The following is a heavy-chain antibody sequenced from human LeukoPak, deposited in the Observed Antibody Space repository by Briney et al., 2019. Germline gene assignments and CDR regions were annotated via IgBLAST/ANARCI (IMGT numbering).Heavy chain of an antibody. V-gene: IGHV4-59*08. D-gene: IGHD1-1*01. J-gene: IGHJ2*01. Sequence: PSETLSLTCTVSGGSISSYYWSWIRQPPGKGLEWIGYIYYSGSTNYNPSLRSRVTISVDTSKNQFSLKLSSVTAADTAVYYCARQVFDIWAPNENWYFDLWGRGTLVTVSS. CDR1: GGSISSYY. CDR3: ARQVFDIWAPNENWYFDL. CDR2: IYYSGST.